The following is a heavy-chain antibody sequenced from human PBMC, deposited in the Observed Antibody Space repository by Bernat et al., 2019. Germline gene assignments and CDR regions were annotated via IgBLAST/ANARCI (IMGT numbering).Heavy chain of an antibody. V-gene: IGHV1-3*01. D-gene: IGHD3-10*01. CDR1: GYSFTSYA. CDR3: ARPYYYGSGNWFDP. Sequence: QVQLVQSGAEVKKPGASVKVSCKASGYSFTSYAMHWVRQAPGQRLEWMGWINAGNGNTKYSQKFQGRVTITRDTSATTAYMELSSLRSEDTAVYYCARPYYYGSGNWFDPWGQGTLVTVSS. CDR2: INAGNGNT. J-gene: IGHJ5*02.